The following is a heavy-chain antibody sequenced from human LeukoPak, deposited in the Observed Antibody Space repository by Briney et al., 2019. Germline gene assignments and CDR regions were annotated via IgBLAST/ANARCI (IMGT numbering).Heavy chain of an antibody. D-gene: IGHD3-22*01. V-gene: IGHV3-23*01. Sequence: PGGSLRLSCAASGVTLSTYAMSWARQAPGKGLEWVSGISSSGSGDNTYYADSVKGRFTISRDSSKNTLFLHMNTLRAEDTAIYYCANEWAYYYDSSGYYSGDYWGQGTLVTVSS. CDR3: ANEWAYYYDSSGYYSGDY. CDR2: ISSSGSGDNT. J-gene: IGHJ4*02. CDR1: GVTLSTYA.